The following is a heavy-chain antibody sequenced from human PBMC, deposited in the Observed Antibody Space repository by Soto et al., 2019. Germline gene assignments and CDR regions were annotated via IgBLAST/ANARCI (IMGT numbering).Heavy chain of an antibody. V-gene: IGHV3-23*01. CDR1: GFTFSSYG. CDR2: ISASGANT. CDR3: AKELGHSKPFDY. J-gene: IGHJ4*02. Sequence: GGSLRLSCAASGFTFSSYGMDWVRLAPGKGLEWVSAISASGANTYYADSVKGRFTTSRDNSKNTLFLQMDSLRAEDTAIYYCAKELGHSKPFDYWGQGTLVTVSS. D-gene: IGHD4-4*01.